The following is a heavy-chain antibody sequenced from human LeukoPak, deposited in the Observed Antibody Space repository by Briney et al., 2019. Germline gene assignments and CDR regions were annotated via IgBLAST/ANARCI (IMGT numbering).Heavy chain of an antibody. D-gene: IGHD3-9*01. CDR2: ISYDGSNK. J-gene: IGHJ4*02. CDR3: AREGGLRYFDWLPRGFYFDY. CDR1: GFTFSSYA. Sequence: GGSLRLSCAASGFTFSSYAMHWVRQAPGKGLEWVAVISYDGSNKYYADSVKGRFTISRDNSKNTLYLQMNSLRAEDTAVYYCAREGGLRYFDWLPRGFYFDYWGQGTLVTVSS. V-gene: IGHV3-30*04.